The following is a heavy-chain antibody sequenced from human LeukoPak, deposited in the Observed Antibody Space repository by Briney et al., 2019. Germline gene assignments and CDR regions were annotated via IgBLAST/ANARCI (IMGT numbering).Heavy chain of an antibody. D-gene: IGHD2-2*01. Sequence: ASVKVSCKASGGTFSSYAIGWVRQAPGQGLEWMGRIIPIFGTANYAQKFQGRVTITADKSTSTAYMELSSLRSEDTAVYYCARDLIVVVVPAAIPSGFDPWGQGTLVTVSS. V-gene: IGHV1-69*06. CDR2: IIPIFGTA. CDR1: GGTFSSYA. J-gene: IGHJ5*02. CDR3: ARDLIVVVVPAAIPSGFDP.